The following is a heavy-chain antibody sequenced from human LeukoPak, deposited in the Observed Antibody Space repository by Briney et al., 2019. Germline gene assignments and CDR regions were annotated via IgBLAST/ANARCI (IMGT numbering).Heavy chain of an antibody. D-gene: IGHD2-21*02. Sequence: ASVKVSCKVSGYTLTELSMHWVRQAPGKGLEWMGDFDPEDGETIYAQKFQGRVTMTEDTSTDTAYMELSSLRSEDTAVYYCATDPVCGGDCYSSWFDPWGQGTLVTVSS. CDR2: FDPEDGET. J-gene: IGHJ5*02. CDR3: ATDPVCGGDCYSSWFDP. CDR1: GYTLTELS. V-gene: IGHV1-24*01.